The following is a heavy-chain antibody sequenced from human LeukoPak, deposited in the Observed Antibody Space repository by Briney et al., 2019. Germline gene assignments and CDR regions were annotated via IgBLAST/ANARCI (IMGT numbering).Heavy chain of an antibody. CDR2: INPNSGGT. D-gene: IGHD6-19*01. CDR1: GYTFTGYY. CDR3: ARELAVAGPATRFFGY. Sequence: ASVKVSCKASGYTFTGYYMHWVRQAPGQGLEWMGWINPNSGGTNYAQKFQGRVTMTRDTSISTAYMELSRLRSDDTAVYYCARELAVAGPATRFFGYWGQGTLVTVFS. J-gene: IGHJ4*02. V-gene: IGHV1-2*02.